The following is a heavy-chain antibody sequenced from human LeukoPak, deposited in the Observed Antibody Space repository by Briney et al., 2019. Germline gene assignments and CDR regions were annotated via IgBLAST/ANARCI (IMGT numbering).Heavy chain of an antibody. CDR2: IIPILGIA. J-gene: IGHJ6*02. Sequence: LVKVSCKASGGTFSSYAISWVRQAPGQGLEWMGRIIPILGIANYAQKFQGRVTITADKSTSTAYMELSSLRSEDTAVYYCARGGYSSSWSGENYYYGMDVWGQGTTVTVSS. CDR3: ARGGYSSSWSGENYYYGMDV. CDR1: GGTFSSYA. V-gene: IGHV1-69*04. D-gene: IGHD6-13*01.